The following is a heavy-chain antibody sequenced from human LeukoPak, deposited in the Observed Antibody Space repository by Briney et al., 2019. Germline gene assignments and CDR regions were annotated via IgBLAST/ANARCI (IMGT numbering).Heavy chain of an antibody. V-gene: IGHV3-23*01. J-gene: IGHJ4*02. Sequence: GGSLRLSCAASGFTFSSYAVTWVRQAPGKGLEWVSAISGSGGSTYYADSVKGRFTIPRDNSKNTLYLQMNSLRAEDTAMYYCAKGGYSSPSPPDYWGQGTLVTVSS. CDR3: AKGGYSSPSPPDY. CDR2: ISGSGGST. CDR1: GFTFSSYA. D-gene: IGHD6-13*01.